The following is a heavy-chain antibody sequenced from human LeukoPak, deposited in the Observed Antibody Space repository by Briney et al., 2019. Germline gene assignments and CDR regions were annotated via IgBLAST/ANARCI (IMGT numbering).Heavy chain of an antibody. CDR3: AREQKAFDI. CDR2: IYHSGST. V-gene: IGHV4-30-2*01. J-gene: IGHJ3*02. Sequence: SETLSLTCTVSGGSISSGGYYWSWIRQPPGKGLEWIGYIYHSGSTYYNPSLKSRVTIPVDRSKNQFSLKLSSVTAADTAVYYCAREQKAFDIWGQGTMVTVSS. CDR1: GGSISSGGYY.